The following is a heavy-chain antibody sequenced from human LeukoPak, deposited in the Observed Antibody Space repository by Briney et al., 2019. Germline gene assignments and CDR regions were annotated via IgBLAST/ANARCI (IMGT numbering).Heavy chain of an antibody. CDR3: ATTQPGGSYRDLTY. D-gene: IGHD3-16*01. Sequence: GGSLRLSCAASGFTLNNYAMNWVRQAPGKGLEWVSAISGSGGRTYYADSVKGRFTISRGNSKNTLYLQMNSLRAEDTAVYHCATTQPGGSYRDLTYWGQGALVTVSS. CDR2: ISGSGGRT. CDR1: GFTLNNYA. J-gene: IGHJ4*02. V-gene: IGHV3-23*01.